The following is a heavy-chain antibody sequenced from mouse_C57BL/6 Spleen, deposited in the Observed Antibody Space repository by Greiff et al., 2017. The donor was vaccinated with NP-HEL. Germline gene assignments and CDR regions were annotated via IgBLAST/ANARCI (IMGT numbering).Heavy chain of an antibody. D-gene: IGHD2-2*01. Sequence: DVQLVVSGPGLVKPSQSLSLTCSVTGYSITSGYYWNWIRQFPGNKLEWMGYISYDGSNNYNPSLKNRISITRDTSKNQFFLKLNSVTTEDTATYYCAREGLWLRRGYFDVWGTGTTVTVSS. V-gene: IGHV3-6*01. CDR3: AREGLWLRRGYFDV. J-gene: IGHJ1*03. CDR1: GYSITSGYY. CDR2: ISYDGSN.